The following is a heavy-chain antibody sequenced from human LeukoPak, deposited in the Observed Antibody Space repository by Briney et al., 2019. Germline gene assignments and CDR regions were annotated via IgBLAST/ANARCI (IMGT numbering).Heavy chain of an antibody. V-gene: IGHV4-59*04. Sequence: SETLSLTCAVYGGSFSRYYWSWIRQPPGKGLEWIATIHYSGTTYYNPSLKSRVTISVDTSNNLLSLNLTSVTAADTAVYYCARRPPYCGGNCYFQHWGQGTLVTVSS. CDR3: ARRPPYCGGNCYFQH. J-gene: IGHJ1*01. CDR2: IHYSGTT. D-gene: IGHD2-21*02. CDR1: GGSFSRYY.